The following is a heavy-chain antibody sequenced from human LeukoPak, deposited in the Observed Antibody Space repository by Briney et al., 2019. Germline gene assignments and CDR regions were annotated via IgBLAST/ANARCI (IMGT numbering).Heavy chain of an antibody. CDR2: ISGSGGST. J-gene: IGHJ6*03. CDR3: AREGKDYYGSGSYYQGMDV. Sequence: GGTLRLSCAASGFTFSSYGVSWVRQAPGKGLEWVSAISGSGGSTYYADSVKGRFTISRDNAKNSLYLQMNSLRAEDTAVYYCAREGKDYYGSGSYYQGMDVWGKGTTVTISS. CDR1: GFTFSSYG. V-gene: IGHV3-23*01. D-gene: IGHD3-10*01.